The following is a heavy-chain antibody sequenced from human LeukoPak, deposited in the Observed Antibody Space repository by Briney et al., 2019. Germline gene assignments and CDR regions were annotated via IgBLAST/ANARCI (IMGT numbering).Heavy chain of an antibody. J-gene: IGHJ3*02. CDR3: ARDSIVGATTFPHI. D-gene: IGHD1-26*01. V-gene: IGHV3-33*01. CDR2: IWYDGSNK. CDR1: GLTFSSYG. Sequence: GGSLRLSCAASGLTFSSYGMHWVRQAPGKGLEWVAVIWYDGSNKYYADSVKGRFTISRDNSKNTLYLQMNSLRAEDTAVYYCARDSIVGATTFPHIWGQGTMVTVSS.